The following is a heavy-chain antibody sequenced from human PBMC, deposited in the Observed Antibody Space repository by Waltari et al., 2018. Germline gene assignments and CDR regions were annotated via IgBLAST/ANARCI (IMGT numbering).Heavy chain of an antibody. Sequence: QVQLQQSGPGLVKPSQPLSLPCALPGDSSPSISASWNGIGKSPSRGLEWLGRTYYRSKWYNEYAVSVKSRININPDISKNQFSLQLNSVTPEDTAVYYCARGGVGSTAGFDYWGQETLVTVSS. J-gene: IGHJ4*02. V-gene: IGHV6-1*01. CDR3: ARGGVGSTAGFDY. CDR2: TYYRSKWYN. D-gene: IGHD1-26*01. CDR1: GDSSPSISAS.